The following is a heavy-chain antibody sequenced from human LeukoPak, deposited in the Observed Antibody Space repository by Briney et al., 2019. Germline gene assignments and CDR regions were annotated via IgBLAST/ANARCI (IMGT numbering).Heavy chain of an antibody. Sequence: GGSLRLSCAASGFRFDSFYMGWIRQVPGKGLDYIAFISASGAVPYYAESVKGRFTISRDNAKNSVSLQMHSLSADDTAVYYCARSLIVASEDYWGQGTLVTVSS. J-gene: IGHJ4*02. CDR3: ARSLIVASEDY. V-gene: IGHV3-11*04. CDR1: GFRFDSFY. CDR2: ISASGAVP. D-gene: IGHD3-22*01.